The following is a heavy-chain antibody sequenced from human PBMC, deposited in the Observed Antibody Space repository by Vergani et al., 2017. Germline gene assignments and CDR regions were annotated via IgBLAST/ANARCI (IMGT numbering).Heavy chain of an antibody. J-gene: IGHJ6*03. V-gene: IGHV3-21*01. CDR3: ARDQGISLSVGPKRDYYYYMDV. Sequence: EVQLVESGGGLVKPGGSLRLSCAASGFTFSSYSMNWVRQAPGKGLEWVSSISSSSSYIYYADSVKGRFTISRDNAKNTLYLQMNSLRAEVTAVYYWARDQGISLSVGPKRDYYYYMDVWGKGTTVTVSS. D-gene: IGHD1-26*01. CDR2: ISSSSSYI. CDR1: GFTFSSYS.